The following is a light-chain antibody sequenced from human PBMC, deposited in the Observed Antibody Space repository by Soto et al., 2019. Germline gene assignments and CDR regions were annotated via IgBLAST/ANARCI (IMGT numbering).Light chain of an antibody. J-gene: IGKJ2*01. V-gene: IGKV1-39*01. CDR3: QQSYSAPYT. CDR1: QSISSS. Sequence: DIQLTQSPSSLSASVGDRVTITCRASQSISSSLNWYQQKPGKAPNLLIYAASSLQSGVPSRFSGSGSGTDFTLTISSLQPEDFTTYYWQQSYSAPYTFGQGTKLEIK. CDR2: AAS.